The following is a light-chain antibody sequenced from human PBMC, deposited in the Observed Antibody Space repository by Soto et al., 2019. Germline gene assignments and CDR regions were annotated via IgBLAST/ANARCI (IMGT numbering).Light chain of an antibody. Sequence: EIVMTQSPATLSVSPGERATLSCRASQSVSSRLAWYQRRPGQAPRLLIYDASTRATGIPARFSGSGSGADFTLTISSLQSEDFAVYYCQQRSNWPPWTFGQGTKVDIK. J-gene: IGKJ1*01. CDR2: DAS. CDR3: QQRSNWPPWT. V-gene: IGKV3-15*01. CDR1: QSVSSR.